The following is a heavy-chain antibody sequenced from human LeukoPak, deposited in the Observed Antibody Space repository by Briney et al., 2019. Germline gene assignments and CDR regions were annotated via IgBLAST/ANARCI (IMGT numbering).Heavy chain of an antibody. D-gene: IGHD6-19*01. CDR1: GFTFSSYA. CDR3: ARDLGVVVAGTVFFQY. CDR2: ISASSSDI. V-gene: IGHV3-21*01. J-gene: IGHJ1*01. Sequence: AGGSLRLSCAASGFTFSSYAMSWVRQAPGKGLEWVSSISASSSDIYYADSVKGRFTISRDNAKNSLYLQMNVLRAEDTAIYYCARDLGVVVAGTVFFQYWGQGTLVTVSS.